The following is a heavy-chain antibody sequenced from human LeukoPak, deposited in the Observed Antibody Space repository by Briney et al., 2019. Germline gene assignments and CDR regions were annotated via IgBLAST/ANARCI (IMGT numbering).Heavy chain of an antibody. Sequence: PSETLSLTCTVSGGSISSSSYSWGWIRQPPGKGLEWIGNIYYSGSTYYNPSLKSRLTISVDTSKNQFSLKLSSVTAADTAVYYCARHPPRAVVWFGFDYWGLGTLVTASS. V-gene: IGHV4-39*01. CDR1: GGSISSSSYS. CDR3: ARHPPRAVVWFGFDY. J-gene: IGHJ4*02. D-gene: IGHD3-10*01. CDR2: IYYSGST.